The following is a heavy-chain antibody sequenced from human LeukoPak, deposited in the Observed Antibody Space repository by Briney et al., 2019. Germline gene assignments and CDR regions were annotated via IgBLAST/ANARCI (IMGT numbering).Heavy chain of an antibody. V-gene: IGHV1-3*01. CDR1: GYTFTSYA. CDR3: ARDSGSANNDY. CDR2: ISAGNGNT. Sequence: ASVKVSCTASGYTFTSYAIHWVRQAPGQRLEWMGWISAGNGNTKYSQNFQGRVTFISNTSATTAFMELSSLRSEDAAVYYCARDSGSANNDYWGQGTLVTVSS. D-gene: IGHD1/OR15-1a*01. J-gene: IGHJ4*02.